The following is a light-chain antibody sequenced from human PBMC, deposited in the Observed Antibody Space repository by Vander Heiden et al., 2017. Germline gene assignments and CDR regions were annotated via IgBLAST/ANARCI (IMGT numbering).Light chain of an antibody. CDR3: HQSHSTPNT. CDR2: GAT. V-gene: IGKV1-39*01. Sequence: DIQMTQSPSSLSASVGDRVTITCRASQTINTYLNWYQQKPGKAPKVLIYGATTLQSGVPSRFSGSDSGTEFTLTISSLQPEDFATYYCHQSHSTPNTFGGGTKVEIK. J-gene: IGKJ4*01. CDR1: QTINTY.